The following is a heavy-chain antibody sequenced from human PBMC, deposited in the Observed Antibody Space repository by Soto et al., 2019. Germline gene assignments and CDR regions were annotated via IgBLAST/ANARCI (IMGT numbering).Heavy chain of an antibody. V-gene: IGHV4-4*02. J-gene: IGHJ6*03. CDR1: SGSISSSNW. CDR3: ARGVVVVPGYYYYMDV. D-gene: IGHD2-2*01. CDR2: IYHSGST. Sequence: SETLSLTCAVSSGSISSSNWWSWVRQPPGKGLEWIGEIYHSGSTNYNPSLKSRVTISVDKSKNQFSLKLSSVTAADTAVYYCARGVVVVPGYYYYMDVWGKGTTVTVSS.